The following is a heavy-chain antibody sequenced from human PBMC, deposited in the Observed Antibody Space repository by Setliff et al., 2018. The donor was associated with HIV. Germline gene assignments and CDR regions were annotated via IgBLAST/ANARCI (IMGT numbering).Heavy chain of an antibody. Sequence: GGSLRLSCAASGFTFSSYGMNWVRQAPGKGLEWISYISSASSATDYADSVKGRFTVSRDNARNSLFLEMNSLRGEDTALYYCSLGYCSGGSCYSDPEVAFDIWGQGTMVTVSS. J-gene: IGHJ3*02. V-gene: IGHV3-48*04. CDR2: ISSASSAT. CDR1: GFTFSSYG. D-gene: IGHD2-15*01. CDR3: SLGYCSGGSCYSDPEVAFDI.